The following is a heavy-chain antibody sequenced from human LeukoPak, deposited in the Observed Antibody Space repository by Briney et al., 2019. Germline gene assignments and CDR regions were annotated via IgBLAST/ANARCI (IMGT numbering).Heavy chain of an antibody. Sequence: GASVKVSCKASGYTFTSYGISWVRQAPGQGLEWMGWISAYNGNTNYAQKLQGRVTMTRDTSISTAYMELSRLRSDDTAVYYCARVRWELRNYFDYWGQGTLVTVSS. CDR1: GYTFTSYG. V-gene: IGHV1-18*01. J-gene: IGHJ4*02. CDR2: ISAYNGNT. D-gene: IGHD1-26*01. CDR3: ARVRWELRNYFDY.